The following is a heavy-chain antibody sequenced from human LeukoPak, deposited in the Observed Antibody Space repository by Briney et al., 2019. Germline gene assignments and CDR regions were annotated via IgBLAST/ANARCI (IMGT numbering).Heavy chain of an antibody. CDR2: TRKKTNSYTT. J-gene: IGHJ4*02. V-gene: IGHV3-72*01. CDR1: GFTFSSYW. D-gene: IGHD1-26*01. CDR3: TRVVLVGTTYSYFDY. Sequence: PGGSLRLSCAASGFTFSSYWMSWVRQAPGKGLEWVARTRKKTNSYTTEYAASVKGRFTISRDDSKNSLYLQMNSLKAEDTAVYYCTRVVLVGTTYSYFDYWGQGTLVTVSS.